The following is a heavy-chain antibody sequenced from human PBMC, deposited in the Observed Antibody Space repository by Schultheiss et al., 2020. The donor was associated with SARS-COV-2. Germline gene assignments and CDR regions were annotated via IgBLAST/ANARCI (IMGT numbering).Heavy chain of an antibody. J-gene: IGHJ4*02. CDR3: ARVRGGWYYFDY. Sequence: SQTLSLTCTVSSGSFSGYSWNWIRQPPGKGLEWIGYIYYSGSTNYNPSLKSRVTISVDRSKNQFSLKLSSVTAADTAVYYCARVRGGWYYFDYWGQGTLVTVSS. D-gene: IGHD6-19*01. CDR1: SGSFSGYS. CDR2: IYYSGST. V-gene: IGHV4-59*12.